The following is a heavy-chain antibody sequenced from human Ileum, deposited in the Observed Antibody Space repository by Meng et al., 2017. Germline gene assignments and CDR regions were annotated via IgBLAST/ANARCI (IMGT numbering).Heavy chain of an antibody. CDR3: SSSIFGVSVMNY. CDR2: IRQDGSEK. V-gene: IGHV3-7*03. CDR1: GFTFSSYW. D-gene: IGHD3-3*01. J-gene: IGHJ4*02. Sequence: GESLKISCAASGFTFSSYWMSWVRQAPGKGLEWVANIRQDGSEKYYVDSVKGRFTISRDNAKNSLYLQMNSLRAEDTAVYYCSSSIFGVSVMNYWGRGTLVTVSS.